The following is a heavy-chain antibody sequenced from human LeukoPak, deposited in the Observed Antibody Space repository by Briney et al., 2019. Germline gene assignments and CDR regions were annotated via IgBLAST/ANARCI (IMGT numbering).Heavy chain of an antibody. CDR1: GFTFSRYW. D-gene: IGHD3-22*01. J-gene: IGHJ3*02. Sequence: GGSLRLSCAASGFTFSRYWMNWVRQAPGKGLEWVANIKEDGSEKNYVDSMNGRFTISRDNAKNSLYLQMNSLRAEDTAVYYCARYYYNDNGYSEDAFDIWGPGTMVTVSS. CDR3: ARYYYNDNGYSEDAFDI. V-gene: IGHV3-7*01. CDR2: IKEDGSEK.